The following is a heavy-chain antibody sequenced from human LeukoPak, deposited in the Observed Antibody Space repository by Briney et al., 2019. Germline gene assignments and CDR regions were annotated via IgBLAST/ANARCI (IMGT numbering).Heavy chain of an antibody. D-gene: IGHD3-22*01. Sequence: SETLSLTCTVSGGSISSYYWSWIRQPPGKGLEWIGYIYYIGSSDYNPSLKSRVTISVDTSKNQFSLKLNSVTAADTAVYYCARTSARITMIVVVIPLFDYWGQGTLVTVSS. V-gene: IGHV4-59*08. CDR2: IYYIGSS. CDR1: GGSISSYY. J-gene: IGHJ4*02. CDR3: ARTSARITMIVVVIPLFDY.